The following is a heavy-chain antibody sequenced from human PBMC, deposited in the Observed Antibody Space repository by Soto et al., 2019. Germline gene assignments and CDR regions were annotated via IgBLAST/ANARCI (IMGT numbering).Heavy chain of an antibody. Sequence: QVQLVQSGDEVKKPGASVKVSCKASGYIFVNYGIAWVRQAPGQVLAWMGWISPYTGNTHSATKIQGRLTMTTDTSTSTAYMDLGSLTSDDTAVYYCVMVDNYVTPTPQDVWGQGTTVTVSS. D-gene: IGHD3-16*01. J-gene: IGHJ6*02. CDR3: VMVDNYVTPTPQDV. CDR1: GYIFVNYG. CDR2: ISPYTGNT. V-gene: IGHV1-18*01.